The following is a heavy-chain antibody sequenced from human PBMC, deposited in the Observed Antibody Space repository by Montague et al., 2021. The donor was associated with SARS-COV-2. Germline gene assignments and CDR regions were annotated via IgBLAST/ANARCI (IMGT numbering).Heavy chain of an antibody. CDR2: ISNDGTNK. J-gene: IGHJ4*02. D-gene: IGHD3-22*01. Sequence: SLRLSCAASGFTFSYYAMHWVRQTPGKGLEWVAVISNDGTNKYHADTVKGRFTISRDNSKNTLYLQMNSLRAEDTAVYYCARGGYYDISGYYLDYWGQGTLVTVSS. V-gene: IGHV3-30-3*01. CDR1: GFTFSYYA. CDR3: ARGGYYDISGYYLDY.